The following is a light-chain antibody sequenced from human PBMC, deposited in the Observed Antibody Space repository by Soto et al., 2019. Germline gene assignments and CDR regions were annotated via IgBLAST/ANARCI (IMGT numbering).Light chain of an antibody. CDR2: GAS. J-gene: IGKJ3*01. CDR1: QSVSSN. Sequence: EIVMTQSPATLSVSPGERATLSCRASQSVSSNLAWYQQKPGQAPRLLIYGASTRATGIPARFSGSGSGTEFTLTISSLQSEDFAVYYCQQYNNWPPVTFCPGTKVDIK. CDR3: QQYNNWPPVT. V-gene: IGKV3-15*01.